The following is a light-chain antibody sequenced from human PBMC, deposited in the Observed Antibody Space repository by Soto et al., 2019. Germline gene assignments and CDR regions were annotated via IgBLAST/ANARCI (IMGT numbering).Light chain of an antibody. V-gene: IGKV3-20*01. CDR2: GAS. CDR1: QSVTSSY. Sequence: EIVLTQSPGTLSLSPGERATLSCRASQSVTSSYLAWYQQKPGQPPRLLIYGASSRATGIPDRFSGSGSGTDFTLTISRLEVEDFAVYYFQQYGNSPITFGQGTRLEIK. CDR3: QQYGNSPIT. J-gene: IGKJ5*01.